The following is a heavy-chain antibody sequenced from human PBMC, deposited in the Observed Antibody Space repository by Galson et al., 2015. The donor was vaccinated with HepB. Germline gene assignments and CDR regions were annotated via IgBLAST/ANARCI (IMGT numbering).Heavy chain of an antibody. Sequence: SLRLSCAASGFTFSSYGMHWVRQAPGKGLEWVAVIWYDGSNKYYADSVKGRFTISRDNSKNTLYLQMNSLRAEDTAVYYCAREGVGVAAAGIAYWGQGTLVTVSS. D-gene: IGHD6-13*01. V-gene: IGHV3-33*01. CDR1: GFTFSSYG. J-gene: IGHJ4*02. CDR3: AREGVGVAAAGIAY. CDR2: IWYDGSNK.